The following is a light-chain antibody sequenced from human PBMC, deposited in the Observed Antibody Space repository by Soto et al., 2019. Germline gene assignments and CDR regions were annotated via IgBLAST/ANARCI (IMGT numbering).Light chain of an antibody. J-gene: IGKJ5*01. V-gene: IGKV3-20*01. CDR3: QQHESGPVT. Sequence: EIVFTQSPGTLSLSPGERATLSCRASQSVYSSLAWYHQTPGQAPRLLIYGTSVRATGIPDRFSGSGSGTDFTLTISRLEPEDFVVYYCQQHESGPVTFGQGTRLEIK. CDR1: QSVYSS. CDR2: GTS.